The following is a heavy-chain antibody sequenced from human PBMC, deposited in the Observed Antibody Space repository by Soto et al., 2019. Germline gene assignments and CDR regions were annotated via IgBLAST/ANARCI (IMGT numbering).Heavy chain of an antibody. CDR3: ARGGPSFDGVGFFDY. J-gene: IGHJ4*02. V-gene: IGHV4-59*01. CDR2: IYYNGST. CDR1: GGSISSYY. Sequence: TLSLTCTVSGGSISSYYWSWIRQPPGKGLEWIGYIYYNGSTNYNPSLKSRVTISVDTSKNQFSLKLSSVTAADTAVYYCARGGPSFDGVGFFDYWGQGTLVTVSS. D-gene: IGHD3-9*01.